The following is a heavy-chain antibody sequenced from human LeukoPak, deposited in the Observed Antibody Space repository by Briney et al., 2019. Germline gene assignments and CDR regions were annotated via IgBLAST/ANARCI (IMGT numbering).Heavy chain of an antibody. CDR3: AKGAREYCSGAICYPFDY. V-gene: IGHV3-23*01. D-gene: IGHD2-2*01. CDR2: VTGSGRDT. Sequence: QPGASLRLSCAASGFTFINYGMNSVRQAARRGLEWDSRVTGSGRDTYHADSVKRRFTNSRDNSKNPLYLQMNSLRAEDTAIYYCAKGAREYCSGAICYPFDYWGQGTLVTVSS. CDR1: GFTFINYG. J-gene: IGHJ4*02.